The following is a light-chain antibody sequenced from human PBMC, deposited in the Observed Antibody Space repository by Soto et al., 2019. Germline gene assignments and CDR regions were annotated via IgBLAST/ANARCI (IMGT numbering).Light chain of an antibody. V-gene: IGLV1-40*01. CDR2: GNS. Sequence: QSVLTQPPSVSAAPGQRVTISCTGSSSNIGAGYDVHWYQQLPGTAPKLLIYGNSNRPSGVPDRFSGSKSGTSASLAITGLQAEYEADYYCQSYDSSLSVFGTGTKVTV. CDR1: SSNIGAGYD. CDR3: QSYDSSLSV. J-gene: IGLJ1*01.